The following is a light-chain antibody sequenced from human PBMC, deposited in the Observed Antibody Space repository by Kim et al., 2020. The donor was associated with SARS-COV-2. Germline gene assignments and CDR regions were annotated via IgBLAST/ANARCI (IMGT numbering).Light chain of an antibody. CDR3: QQYSNYPLA. J-gene: IGKJ4*01. CDR2: KAS. CDR1: QSIVVW. Sequence: ASVDNRVNINCRAIQSIVVWLAWYQQKPGKAPKLVIYKASSLESGVPSRFSGSGSGTGFTLTISSLHPDDLGTYFCQQYSNYPLAFGGGTKVDIK. V-gene: IGKV1-5*03.